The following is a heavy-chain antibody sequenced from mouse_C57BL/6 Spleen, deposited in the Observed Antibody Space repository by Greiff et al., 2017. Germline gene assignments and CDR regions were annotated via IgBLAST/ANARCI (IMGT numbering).Heavy chain of an antibody. CDR1: GYTFTSYW. V-gene: IGHV1-69*01. Sequence: VQLQQPGAELVMPGASVKLSCKASGYTFTSYWMHWVKQRPGQGLEWIGEIDPSDSYTYYNQKFKGKSTLTVDKSSSTAYMQLSRLTSEDSAVYCGSRYDYDDDMDYWGQGTTLTVSS. D-gene: IGHD2-4*01. CDR2: IDPSDSYT. CDR3: SRYDYDDDMDY. J-gene: IGHJ4*01.